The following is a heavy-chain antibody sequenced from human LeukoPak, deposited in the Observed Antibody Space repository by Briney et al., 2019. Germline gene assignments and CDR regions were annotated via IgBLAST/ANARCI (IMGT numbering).Heavy chain of an antibody. CDR2: ISSSSSYI. V-gene: IGHV3-21*01. Sequence: GGSLRLSCAASGFTFSSYSMNWVRQAPGKGLEWVSSISSSSSYIYYADSVKGRFTISRDNAKNSLYLQMNSLRAEDTAVYYCASFNSGGYYGSLSSWGQGTLVTVSS. CDR3: ASFNSGGYYGSLSS. J-gene: IGHJ4*02. CDR1: GFTFSSYS. D-gene: IGHD1-26*01.